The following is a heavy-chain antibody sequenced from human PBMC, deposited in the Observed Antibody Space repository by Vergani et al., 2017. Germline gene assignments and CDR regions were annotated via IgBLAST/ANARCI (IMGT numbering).Heavy chain of an antibody. V-gene: IGHV4-30-4*08. Sequence: QVQLQESGPGLVKPSQTLSLTCTVSGGSISSGDYYWSWIRQPPGKGLEWIGYIYYSGSTYYNPSLKSRVTISVDTSKNQFSRKLSSVTAADTTVYYCAGGKGYDSSGWYNWFDPWGQGTLVTVSS. CDR2: IYYSGST. CDR1: GGSISSGDYY. CDR3: AGGKGYDSSGWYNWFDP. D-gene: IGHD6-19*01. J-gene: IGHJ5*02.